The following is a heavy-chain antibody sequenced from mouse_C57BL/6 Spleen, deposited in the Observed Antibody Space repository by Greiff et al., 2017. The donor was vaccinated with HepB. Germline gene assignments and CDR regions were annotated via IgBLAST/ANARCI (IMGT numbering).Heavy chain of an antibody. CDR2: IYPGSGST. J-gene: IGHJ2*01. V-gene: IGHV1-55*01. D-gene: IGHD2-3*01. CDR1: GYTFTSYW. CDR3: ARKGDGYYKD. Sequence: QVQLQQPGAELVKPGASVKMSCKASGYTFTSYWITWVKQRPGQGLEWIGDIYPGSGSTNYNEKFKSKATMTVDTTSSTAYMQLSSLTSEDSAVYYCARKGDGYYKDWGQGTTLTVSS.